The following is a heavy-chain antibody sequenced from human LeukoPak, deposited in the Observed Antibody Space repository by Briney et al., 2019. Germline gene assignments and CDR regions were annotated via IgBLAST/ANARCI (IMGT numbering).Heavy chain of an antibody. CDR2: IYSGGST. Sequence: GGSLRLSCAASGFTVSSNYMSWVRQAPGKGLEWVSVIYSGGSTYYADSVKGRFTISRDNSKNTLYLQMNSLRAEDTAVYYCARIISSWYPYYMDVWGKGTTVTISS. J-gene: IGHJ6*03. CDR3: ARIISSWYPYYMDV. CDR1: GFTVSSNY. D-gene: IGHD6-13*01. V-gene: IGHV3-66*01.